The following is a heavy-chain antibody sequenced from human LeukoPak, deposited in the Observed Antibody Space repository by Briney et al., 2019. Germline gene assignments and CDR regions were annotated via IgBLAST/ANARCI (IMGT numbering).Heavy chain of an antibody. Sequence: SVKVSCKASGYTFTGYYMHWVRQAPGQGLEWMGRIIPILGIANYAQKFQGRVTITADKSTSTAYMELSSLRSEDTAVYYCAREMVANQYAAGFDYWGQGTLVTVSS. CDR1: GYTFTGYY. D-gene: IGHD2-8*01. CDR3: AREMVANQYAAGFDY. V-gene: IGHV1-69*04. J-gene: IGHJ4*02. CDR2: IIPILGIA.